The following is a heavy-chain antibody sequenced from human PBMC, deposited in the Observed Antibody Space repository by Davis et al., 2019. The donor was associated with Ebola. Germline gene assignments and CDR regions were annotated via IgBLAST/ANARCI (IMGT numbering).Heavy chain of an antibody. V-gene: IGHV4-4*07. CDR1: GGSISSYY. J-gene: IGHJ5*02. D-gene: IGHD2-2*02. CDR2: IYTSGST. Sequence: PSETLSLTCTVSGGSISSYYWSWIRQHAGKGLEWIGRIYTSGSTNYNPSLKSRVTMSVDTSKNQFSLKLSAVTAADTAVYYCARDYCSSTSCYSDWFDPWGQGTLVTVSS. CDR3: ARDYCSSTSCYSDWFDP.